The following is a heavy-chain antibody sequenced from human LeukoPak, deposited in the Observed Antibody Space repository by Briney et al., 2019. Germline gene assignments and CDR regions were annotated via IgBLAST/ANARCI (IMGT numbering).Heavy chain of an antibody. D-gene: IGHD3-3*01. CDR2: INHSGST. CDR3: ARDFPLYDFWSGYPKSYFDY. J-gene: IGHJ4*02. Sequence: PSETLSLTCAVYGGSFSGYYWSWIRQPPGKGLEWIGEINHSGSTNYNPSLKSRVTILVDTSKNQFSLKLSSVTAADTAVYYCARDFPLYDFWSGYPKSYFDYWGQGTLVTVSS. CDR1: GGSFSGYY. V-gene: IGHV4-34*01.